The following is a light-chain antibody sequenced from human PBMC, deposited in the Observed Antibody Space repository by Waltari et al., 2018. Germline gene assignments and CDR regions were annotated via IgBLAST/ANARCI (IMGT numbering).Light chain of an antibody. Sequence: AIQMTQSPSSLSASVGDRVTITCRASQGIRNDLGWYQQKPGKAPKLLIYAGSSLQSGVPSRFSGSGSGTDFTRTISSLQPEDFATYYCLQDYNYPPTFGQGTKVEIK. CDR3: LQDYNYPPT. J-gene: IGKJ1*01. CDR1: QGIRND. V-gene: IGKV1-6*01. CDR2: AGS.